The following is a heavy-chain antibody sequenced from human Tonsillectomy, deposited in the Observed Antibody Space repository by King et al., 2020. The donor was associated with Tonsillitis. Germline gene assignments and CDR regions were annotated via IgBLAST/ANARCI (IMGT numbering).Heavy chain of an antibody. CDR2: ISYDGSNK. V-gene: IGHV3-30*04. J-gene: IGHJ3*02. CDR3: ARVYYASRGYEEAGPALDAFDI. D-gene: IGHD3-22*01. Sequence: VQLVESGGGVVQPGRSLRLSCAASGFTFSTYAMHWVRQAPGKGLEWVAVISYDGSNKYYADSVKGRFTISRDNSKNTLSLQMNSLRAEDTDVYYCARVYYASRGYEEAGPALDAFDIWGKGTMVTVSS. CDR1: GFTFSTYA.